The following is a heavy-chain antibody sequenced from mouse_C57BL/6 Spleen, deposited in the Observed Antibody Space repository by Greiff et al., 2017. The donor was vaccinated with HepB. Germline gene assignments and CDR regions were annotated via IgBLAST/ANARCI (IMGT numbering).Heavy chain of an antibody. CDR2: IYPGSGNT. CDR1: GYTFTDYY. D-gene: IGHD3-2*02. V-gene: IGHV1-76*01. Sequence: QVQLKQSGAELVRPGASVKLSCKASGYTFTDYYINWVKQRPGQGLEWIARIYPGSGNTYYNEKFKGKATLTAEKSSSTAYMQLSSLTSEDSAVYFCARWDSSGYGYWGQGTTLTISS. J-gene: IGHJ2*01. CDR3: ARWDSSGYGY.